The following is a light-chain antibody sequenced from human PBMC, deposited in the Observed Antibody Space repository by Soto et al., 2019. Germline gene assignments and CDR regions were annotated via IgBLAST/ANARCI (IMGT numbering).Light chain of an antibody. CDR3: LHYKDWPRWT. Sequence: EIVMTQSPATLSVSPGERFTLSCRASQSVSNNLAWYQQQPGQDPRLLIYGASTTATGIPARFSGSGSGTEFTLTISSLQSEDFAVYYCLHYKDWPRWTFGHGTKVDIK. V-gene: IGKV3-15*01. J-gene: IGKJ1*01. CDR2: GAS. CDR1: QSVSNN.